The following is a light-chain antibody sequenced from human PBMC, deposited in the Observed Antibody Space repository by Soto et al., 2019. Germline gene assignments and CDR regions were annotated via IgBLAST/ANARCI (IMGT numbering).Light chain of an antibody. CDR3: QQYGRSPLT. J-gene: IGKJ4*01. Sequence: EIVLTQSPFTLSLSPVERFTLSFIASQSVSISYLAWYQQKPGQAPRLLIYGASSRATGIPDRFSGSGSGTDFTLTISRLEPEDFAVYYCQQYGRSPLTFGGGTKVDIK. CDR1: QSVSISY. CDR2: GAS. V-gene: IGKV3-20*01.